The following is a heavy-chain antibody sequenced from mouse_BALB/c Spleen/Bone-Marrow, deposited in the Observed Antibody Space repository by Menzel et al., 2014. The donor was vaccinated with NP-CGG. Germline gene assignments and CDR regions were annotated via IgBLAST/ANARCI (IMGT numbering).Heavy chain of an antibody. Sequence: VQLKESGGGLVKLGGSLKLSCAASGFTFSSYYMSWVRQTPEKRLELVAAINSNGGSTYYPDTVKGRFTISRDNAKNTLYLQMSSLKSEDTALYYCARRGWGGYFDYWGQGTTLTVSS. CDR3: ARRGWGGYFDY. CDR2: INSNGGST. CDR1: GFTFSSYY. D-gene: IGHD3-3*01. J-gene: IGHJ2*01. V-gene: IGHV5-6-2*01.